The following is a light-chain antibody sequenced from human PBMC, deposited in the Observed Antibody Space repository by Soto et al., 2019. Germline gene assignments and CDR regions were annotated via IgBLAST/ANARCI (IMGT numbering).Light chain of an antibody. CDR3: QQYGSHRS. CDR1: QSVGSW. V-gene: IGKV1-5*03. CDR2: KAS. J-gene: IGKJ2*01. Sequence: DVQMTQSPSTLSASVGDRVTITCRASQSVGSWLAWYQQKPGKAPKLLIYKASNLESGVPSRFSGSGSGTEFSLTISSLQPDDFATYYCQQYGSHRSFGQGTKLEI.